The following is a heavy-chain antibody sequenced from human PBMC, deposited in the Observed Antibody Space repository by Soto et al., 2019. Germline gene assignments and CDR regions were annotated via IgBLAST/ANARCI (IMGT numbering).Heavy chain of an antibody. CDR2: IYPGRSET. D-gene: IGHD3-22*01. CDR3: ARLPYYDSSGYYHYYGMDV. CDR1: EYSFTNYW. J-gene: IGHJ6*02. V-gene: IGHV5-51*01. Sequence: PGESLKISCKASEYSFTNYWIGWVRPMPGKGLEWMGIIYPGRSETRYSPSFQGQVTISADRSISTAYLQWSSLRASDTAMYYCARLPYYDSSGYYHYYGMDVWGQGTTVTVSS.